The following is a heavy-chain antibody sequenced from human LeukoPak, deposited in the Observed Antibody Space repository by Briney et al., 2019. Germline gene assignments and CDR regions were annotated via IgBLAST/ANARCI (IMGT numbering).Heavy chain of an antibody. V-gene: IGHV3-48*01. CDR1: GFTFSSYT. CDR3: ARFAAGGSYYYYMDV. CDR2: TGTSSTTI. J-gene: IGHJ6*03. D-gene: IGHD6-25*01. Sequence: GGSLRLSCAASGFTFSSYTMNWVRQPPGRGLEWVSNTGTSSTTIYYADSVKGRFTISRDNAKNSLYLQMNSQRADDTAVYYCARFAAGGSYYYYMDVWGKGTTVTVSS.